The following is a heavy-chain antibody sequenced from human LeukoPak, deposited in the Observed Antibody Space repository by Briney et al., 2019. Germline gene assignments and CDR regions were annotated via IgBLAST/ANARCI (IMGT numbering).Heavy chain of an antibody. CDR2: IGISSGNT. V-gene: IGHV3-48*01. CDR3: ARDTKYAFDN. J-gene: IGHJ4*02. CDR1: GFTSSSYS. D-gene: IGHD2-2*01. Sequence: PGGSLRLSCAASGFTSSSYSMNWARQAPGKGLEWISYIGISSGNTKYADSVKGRFTISGDKAKNSVYLQMNSLQVEDTAVYYCARDTKYAFDNWGQGTLVTVSS.